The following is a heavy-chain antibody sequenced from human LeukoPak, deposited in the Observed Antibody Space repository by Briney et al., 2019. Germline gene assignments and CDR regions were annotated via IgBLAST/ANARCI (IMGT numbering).Heavy chain of an antibody. CDR3: AKDRKWEPYFFDY. CDR2: ISSSSSTI. Sequence: GGSLRLSCAASGFTFSSYSMNWVRQAPGKGLEWVSYISSSSSTIYYADSVKGRFTISRDNAKNSLYLQMNSLRAEDTAVYFCAKDRKWEPYFFDYWGQGTLVTVSS. D-gene: IGHD1-26*01. CDR1: GFTFSSYS. V-gene: IGHV3-48*01. J-gene: IGHJ4*02.